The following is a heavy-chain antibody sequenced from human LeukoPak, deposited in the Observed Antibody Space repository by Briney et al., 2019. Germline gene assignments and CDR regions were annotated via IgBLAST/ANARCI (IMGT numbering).Heavy chain of an antibody. D-gene: IGHD7-27*01. V-gene: IGHV4-38-2*02. Sequence: SETLSLTCTVSDYSISSGYYWGWIRQPPGKGLEWIVNIYHSGSTYYNPSLKSRVTISVDTSKNQFSLKLSSVTAADTAVYYCARAPGDNAFDIWGQGTMVTVSS. J-gene: IGHJ3*02. CDR1: DYSISSGYY. CDR2: IYHSGST. CDR3: ARAPGDNAFDI.